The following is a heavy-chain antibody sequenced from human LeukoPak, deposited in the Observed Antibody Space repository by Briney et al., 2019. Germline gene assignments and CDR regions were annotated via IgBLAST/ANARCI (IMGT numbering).Heavy chain of an antibody. CDR2: ISWNSGSI. CDR1: GFTFDDYA. CDR3: AKASRGYSSGWYDLENYYYYGMDV. D-gene: IGHD6-19*01. J-gene: IGHJ6*02. Sequence: GRSLRLSCAASGFTFDDYAVHWVRQAPGKGLEWVSGISWNSGSIGYADSVKGRFTISRDNAKNSLYLQMNSLRAEDTALYYCAKASRGYSSGWYDLENYYYYGMDVWGQGTTVTVSS. V-gene: IGHV3-9*01.